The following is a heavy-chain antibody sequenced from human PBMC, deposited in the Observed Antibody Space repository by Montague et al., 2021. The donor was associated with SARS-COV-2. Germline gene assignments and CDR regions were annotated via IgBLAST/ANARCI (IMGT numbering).Heavy chain of an antibody. D-gene: IGHD1-26*01. V-gene: IGHV4-61*02. J-gene: IGHJ6*02. CDR2: IDTSGNT. Sequence: TLSLTCTVSGGSISSGSHYWSWIRQPAGKGLEWIGRIDTSGNTKYISSLKSRVTISVDTSQNQFSLKLSSVTAADTAVYYCARRIDYYSIDVWGQGTTVTVSS. CDR1: GGSISSGSHY. CDR3: ARRIDYYSIDV.